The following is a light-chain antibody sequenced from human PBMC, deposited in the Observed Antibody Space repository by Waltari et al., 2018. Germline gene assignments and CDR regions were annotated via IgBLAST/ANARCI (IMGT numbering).Light chain of an antibody. CDR3: SSQSSNNVVL. J-gene: IGLJ2*01. Sequence: QSALTQPASVSGSPGQSVTIPCTGTSNDDGGYNSVSWYQDHPGQAPRVIIYDVRDRPSGVSDRFSGSESGSTASLTISGLQAEDEADYYCSSQSSNNVVLFGGGTKLTVL. CDR1: SNDDGGYNS. CDR2: DVR. V-gene: IGLV2-14*03.